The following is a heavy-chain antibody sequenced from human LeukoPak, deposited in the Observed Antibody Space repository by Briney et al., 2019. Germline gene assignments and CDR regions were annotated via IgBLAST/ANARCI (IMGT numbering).Heavy chain of an antibody. D-gene: IGHD3-10*01. J-gene: IGHJ3*02. CDR2: SSCSGGST. Sequence: GGSLRLSCAVSGFTFSSYAMSWVRQAPGKGLDWVSASSCSGGSTYYADSVKGRFTISRDNSKNTLYLQMNSLRAEDTAVYYCAKDRGVRGFYDAFDIWGQGTMVTVSS. V-gene: IGHV3-23*01. CDR3: AKDRGVRGFYDAFDI. CDR1: GFTFSSYA.